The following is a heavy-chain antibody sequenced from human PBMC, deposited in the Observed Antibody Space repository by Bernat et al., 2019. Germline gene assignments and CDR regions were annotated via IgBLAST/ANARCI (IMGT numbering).Heavy chain of an antibody. J-gene: IGHJ6*02. Sequence: EVQLVESGGGLVKPGGSLRLSCAASGFTFSNAWMSWVRQAPGKGLEWVGRIKSKTDGGTTDYAAPVKGRFTISRDDSKNTLYLHMNSLKTEDTAVYYCDTDVIVVVVAATSVYYGMDVWGQGTTVTVSS. D-gene: IGHD2-15*01. CDR1: GFTFSNAW. CDR2: IKSKTDGGTT. V-gene: IGHV3-15*01. CDR3: DTDVIVVVVAATSVYYGMDV.